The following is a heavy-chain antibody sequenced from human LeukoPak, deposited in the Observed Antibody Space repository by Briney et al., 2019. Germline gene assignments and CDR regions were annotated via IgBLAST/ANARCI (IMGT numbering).Heavy chain of an antibody. J-gene: IGHJ4*02. CDR1: GFTFSTYN. D-gene: IGHD1-26*01. V-gene: IGHV3-48*02. Sequence: AGGSLRLSCAASGFTFSTYNMNWVRQAPGKGLEWVSHITSSSTNIYYADSVKGRFTISRDNAKSALSLQMNSLRDEDTAVYYCATSGNYYLKYWGQGTLVTVSS. CDR2: ITSSSTNI. CDR3: ATSGNYYLKY.